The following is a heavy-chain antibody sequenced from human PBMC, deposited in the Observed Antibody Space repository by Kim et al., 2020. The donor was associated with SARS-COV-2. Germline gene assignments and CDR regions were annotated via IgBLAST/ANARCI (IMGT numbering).Heavy chain of an antibody. D-gene: IGHD3-10*01. CDR2: INHSGAT. CDR3: ARGSQATIRH. CDR1: GDSFTDYQ. V-gene: IGHV4-34*01. J-gene: IGHJ4*02. Sequence: SETLSLTCAVYGDSFTDYQWNWIRQPPGKGLEWVGEINHSGATNYNPSLKSRVTISVDTSKNQFSLKVNSVIAADTAVYYCARGSQATIRHWGRGTLVT.